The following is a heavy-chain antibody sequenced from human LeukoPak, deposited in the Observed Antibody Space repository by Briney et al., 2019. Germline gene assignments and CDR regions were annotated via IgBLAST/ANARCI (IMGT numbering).Heavy chain of an antibody. CDR3: AKVSAAGPFDY. D-gene: IGHD6-13*01. Sequence: GRSLRLSCAASGFTFDDYAMHWVRQAPGKGLEWVSGISWNSGNIGYADSVKGRFTISRDNAKNSLYLQMNSLRAEDTALYYCAKVSAAGPFDYWGQGTLVTVSS. CDR1: GFTFDDYA. V-gene: IGHV3-9*01. J-gene: IGHJ4*02. CDR2: ISWNSGNI.